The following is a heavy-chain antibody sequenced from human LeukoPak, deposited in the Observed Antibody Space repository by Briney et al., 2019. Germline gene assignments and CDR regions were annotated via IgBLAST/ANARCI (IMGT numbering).Heavy chain of an antibody. CDR1: GYTFTSYY. D-gene: IGHD3-3*01. Sequence: ASVKVSCKASGYTFTSYYMHWVRQAPGQGLEWMGIINPSGGSTSYAQKFQGRVTMTRDTSTSTVYMELSSLRSEDTAVYYCARASRYYDFWSGYRFDYWGQGTLATVSS. CDR2: INPSGGST. CDR3: ARASRYYDFWSGYRFDY. J-gene: IGHJ4*02. V-gene: IGHV1-46*01.